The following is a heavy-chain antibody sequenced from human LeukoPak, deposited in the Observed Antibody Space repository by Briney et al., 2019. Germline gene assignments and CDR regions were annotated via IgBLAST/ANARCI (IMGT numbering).Heavy chain of an antibody. J-gene: IGHJ4*02. CDR2: IYYSGST. D-gene: IGHD3-3*01. Sequence: SETLSLTCTVSGGSISSYYWSWIRQPPGKGLEWIGYIYYSGSTNYNPSLKSRVTISVDTSKNQFSLKLSSVTAADTAVYYCARGSYDLGYYFDYWGLGTLVTVSS. CDR1: GGSISSYY. CDR3: ARGSYDLGYYFDY. V-gene: IGHV4-59*01.